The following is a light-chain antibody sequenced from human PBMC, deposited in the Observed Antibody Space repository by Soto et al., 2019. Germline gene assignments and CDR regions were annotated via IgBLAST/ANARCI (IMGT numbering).Light chain of an antibody. CDR2: GAS. CDR1: QTFSTSY. V-gene: IGKV3-15*01. Sequence: EIVLTQSPGTLSLSPGERGTLSCRASQTFSTSYLAWYQQKPGQAPRLLIYGASTRATGIPARFSGSGSGTEFTLTISSLQSEDFAVYYCQQYNNWPITFGQGTRLEIK. J-gene: IGKJ5*01. CDR3: QQYNNWPIT.